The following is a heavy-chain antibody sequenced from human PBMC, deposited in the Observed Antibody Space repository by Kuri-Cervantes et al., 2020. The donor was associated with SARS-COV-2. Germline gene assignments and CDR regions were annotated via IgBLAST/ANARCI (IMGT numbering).Heavy chain of an antibody. V-gene: IGHV3-48*03. CDR2: ISSSGSTI. CDR3: ARAGTSGSYLGY. J-gene: IGHJ4*02. Sequence: GGSLRLSCVASGFNFSSYEMNWVRQAPGRGLEWVSYISSSGSTIYYADSVKGRFTISGDNAKNSLYLQMNSLRAEDTAFYYCARAGTSGSYLGYWGQGTLVTVSS. D-gene: IGHD1-26*01. CDR1: GFNFSSYE.